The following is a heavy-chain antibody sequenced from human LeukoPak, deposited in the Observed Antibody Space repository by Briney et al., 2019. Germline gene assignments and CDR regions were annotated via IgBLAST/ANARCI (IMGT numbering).Heavy chain of an antibody. J-gene: IGHJ4*02. Sequence: PGGSLRLSCAASGFTFSSYAMSWVRQAPGKGLEWVSGISGSGGSTYYADSAKGRLTISRDNSKNTLYLQMNSLRAEDTAVYYCARSHSYYYDSSGYYSDYWGQGTLVTVSS. CDR1: GFTFSSYA. CDR2: ISGSGGST. CDR3: ARSHSYYYDSSGYYSDY. D-gene: IGHD3-22*01. V-gene: IGHV3-23*01.